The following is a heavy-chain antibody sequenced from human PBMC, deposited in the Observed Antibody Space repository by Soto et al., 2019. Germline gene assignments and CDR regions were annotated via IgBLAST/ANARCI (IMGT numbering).Heavy chain of an antibody. CDR1: GGTFSNYA. D-gene: IGHD1-1*01. CDR3: ARDHTWNDVGNWFDP. V-gene: IGHV1-69*01. Sequence: QVQLVQSGAEVKKPESSVKVSCKASGGTFSNYAFGWVRQAPGQGLEWMGGIIPMFATTSYAEKFQGRVTITADESTSTAYMELSSLRSEDTAVYYGARDHTWNDVGNWFDPWGQGTPVTVSS. J-gene: IGHJ5*02. CDR2: IIPMFATT.